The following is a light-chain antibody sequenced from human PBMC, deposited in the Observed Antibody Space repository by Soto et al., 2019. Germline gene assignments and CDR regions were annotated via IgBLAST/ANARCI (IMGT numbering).Light chain of an antibody. CDR3: QQYNNWPPPLT. CDR2: GAS. J-gene: IGKJ4*01. V-gene: IGKV3-15*01. Sequence: EIVMTQSPATLSVSPGERATLSCRASQSVSSNLAWYQQKPGQAPRLLIYGASTRATGIPARFSGSGSGTEFSLTLNSLQSEDFAVYYCQQYNNWPPPLTFGGGTKVEIK. CDR1: QSVSSN.